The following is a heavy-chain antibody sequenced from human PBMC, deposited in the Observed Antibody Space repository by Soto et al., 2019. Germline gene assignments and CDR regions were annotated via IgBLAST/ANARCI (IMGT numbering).Heavy chain of an antibody. CDR2: IDPSDSYT. J-gene: IGHJ6*02. CDR1: GYGFTSYW. D-gene: IGHD6-13*01. Sequence: VDSLTISCQVSGYGFTSYWISWVRQMPGKGLEWMGRIDPSDSYTNYSPSFQGHVTISADKSISTAYLQWSSLKASDTAMYYCARQAGSTYYYYYGMDVWGHGTTVT. CDR3: ARQAGSTYYYYYGMDV. V-gene: IGHV5-10-1*01.